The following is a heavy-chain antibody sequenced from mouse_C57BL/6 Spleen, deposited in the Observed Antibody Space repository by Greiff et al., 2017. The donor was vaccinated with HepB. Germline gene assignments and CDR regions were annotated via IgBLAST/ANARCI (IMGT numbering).Heavy chain of an antibody. D-gene: IGHD1-1*01. CDR1: GYSITSGYY. CDR2: ISYDGSN. J-gene: IGHJ2*01. V-gene: IGHV3-6*01. CDR3: ARDYYGSSLDY. Sequence: EVKLMESGPGLVKPSQSLSLTCSVTGYSITSGYYWNWIRQFPGNKLEWMGYISYDGSNNYNPSLKNRISITRDTSKNQFFLKFNSVTTEDTATYYCARDYYGSSLDYWGQGTTLTVSS.